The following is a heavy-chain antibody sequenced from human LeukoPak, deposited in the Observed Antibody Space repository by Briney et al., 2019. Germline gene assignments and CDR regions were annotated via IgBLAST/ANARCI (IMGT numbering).Heavy chain of an antibody. J-gene: IGHJ4*02. V-gene: IGHV3-23*01. CDR2: ISGRGGST. D-gene: IGHD3-3*01. CDR3: AKTLIFGVVKGGGFDY. Sequence: GGSLRLSCAASGFTFSSYAMSWVRQAPGKGLEWVSAISGRGGSTYYADSVKGRFTISRDNSKNTLYLQMNSLRAEDTAVYYCAKTLIFGVVKGGGFDYWGQGTLVTVSS. CDR1: GFTFSSYA.